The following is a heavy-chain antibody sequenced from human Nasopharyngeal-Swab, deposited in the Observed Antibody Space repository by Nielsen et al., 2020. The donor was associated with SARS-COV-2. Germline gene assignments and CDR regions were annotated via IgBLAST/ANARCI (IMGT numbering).Heavy chain of an antibody. V-gene: IGHV3-23*01. J-gene: IGHJ6*02. CDR1: GFTFSSYA. CDR3: ARYRRMAAADRYYYYGMDV. Sequence: GESLKISCAASGFTFSSYAMSWVRQAPGKGLEWVSAISGSGGSTYYADSVKGRFTISRDNSKNTLYLQMNSLRAEDTAVYYCARYRRMAAADRYYYYGMDVWGQGTTVTVSS. CDR2: ISGSGGST. D-gene: IGHD6-13*01.